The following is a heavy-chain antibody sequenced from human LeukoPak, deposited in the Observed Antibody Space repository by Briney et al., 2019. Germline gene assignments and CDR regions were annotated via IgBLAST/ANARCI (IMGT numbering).Heavy chain of an antibody. V-gene: IGHV3-30*18. D-gene: IGHD5-18*01. CDR2: ISYDGSNK. Sequence: GGSLRLSCAASGFTFSSYGMHWVRQAPGKGLEWVAVISYDGSNKYYADSVKGRFTISRDNSKNTLYLQMNSLRAEDTAVYYCAKVGDSPFIDYWGQGTLVTVSS. CDR1: GFTFSSYG. J-gene: IGHJ4*02. CDR3: AKVGDSPFIDY.